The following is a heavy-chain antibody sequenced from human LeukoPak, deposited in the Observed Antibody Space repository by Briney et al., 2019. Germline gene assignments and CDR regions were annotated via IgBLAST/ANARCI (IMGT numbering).Heavy chain of an antibody. CDR2: INHSGST. Sequence: PSETLSLTCAVYGGSFSGYYWSWIRQPPGKGLEWIGEINHSGSTNYNPSLKSRVTISVDTSKNQFSLKLSSVTAADTAVYYCARAQKLATQVRNDYWGQGTLVTVSS. D-gene: IGHD3-3*02. CDR3: ARAQKLATQVRNDY. V-gene: IGHV4-34*01. CDR1: GGSFSGYY. J-gene: IGHJ4*02.